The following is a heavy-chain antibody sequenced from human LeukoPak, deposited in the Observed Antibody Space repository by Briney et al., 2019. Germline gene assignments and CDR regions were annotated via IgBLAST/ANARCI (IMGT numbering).Heavy chain of an antibody. J-gene: IGHJ6*02. CDR2: IYYSGIT. Sequence: SETLSLTCTVSGGSISSYYWTWIRQPPGKGLEWIGYIYYSGITNYNPSLKSRVTISVDTSKNQFSLKLSSVTAADTAVYYCARVPNYYYYGMDVWGQGTTVTVSS. V-gene: IGHV4-59*01. CDR3: ARVPNYYYYGMDV. CDR1: GGSISSYY.